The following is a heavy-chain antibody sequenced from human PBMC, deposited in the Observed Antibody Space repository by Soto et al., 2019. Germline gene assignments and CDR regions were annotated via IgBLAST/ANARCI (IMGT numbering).Heavy chain of an antibody. CDR2: IYPGDSDT. CDR1: GYSFTSYW. Sequence: LGASLKISCKDSGYSFTSYWIGCVRQMPGKGLEWMGIIYPGDSDTRYSPSFQGQVTISADKSISTAYLQWSSLKASDTAMYYCARSRHYGGNSPVFGYWGQGTLVTVSS. CDR3: ARSRHYGGNSPVFGY. J-gene: IGHJ4*02. V-gene: IGHV5-51*01. D-gene: IGHD4-17*01.